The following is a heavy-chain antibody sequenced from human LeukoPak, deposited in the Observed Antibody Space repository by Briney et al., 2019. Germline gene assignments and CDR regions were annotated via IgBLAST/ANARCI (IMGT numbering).Heavy chain of an antibody. CDR1: GGSISSSNYY. V-gene: IGHV4-31*03. CDR3: ARDRGPDYGDYADYYYYGMDV. D-gene: IGHD4-17*01. J-gene: IGHJ6*02. Sequence: SQTLSLTCTVSGGSISSSNYYWSWIRQHPGKGLEWIGYIYYSGSTYYNPSLKSRVTISVDTSKNQFSLKLSSVTAADTAVYYCARDRGPDYGDYADYYYYGMDVWGQGTTVTVSS. CDR2: IYYSGST.